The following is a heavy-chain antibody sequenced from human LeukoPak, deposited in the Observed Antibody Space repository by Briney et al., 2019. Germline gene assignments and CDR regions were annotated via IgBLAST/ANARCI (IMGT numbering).Heavy chain of an antibody. CDR1: GFTFSSYW. Sequence: PGGSLRLSCAASGFTFSSYWMHWVRHAPGKGLVWVSRINSDGSPTTYADSVRGRFTISRDNAKNTLFLQMNSLRAEDTAVYYCAGYYYDGSAYDHWGQGTLVTVSS. CDR2: INSDGSPT. V-gene: IGHV3-74*01. D-gene: IGHD3-22*01. CDR3: AGYYYDGSAYDH. J-gene: IGHJ5*02.